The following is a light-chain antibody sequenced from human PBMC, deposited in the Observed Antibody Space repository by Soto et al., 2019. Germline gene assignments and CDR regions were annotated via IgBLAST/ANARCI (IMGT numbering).Light chain of an antibody. CDR3: LQSSNMPWT. J-gene: IGKJ1*01. CDR1: QTVSRY. V-gene: IGKV1-39*01. CDR2: SAE. Sequence: DIQMTQSPSSLSASIGDRVTITCRASQTVSRYLNWYQQKPGKAPKLLIYSAESLQSGVPPRFSGSGSGTDFTLTISSLQPEDFATYYCLQSSNMPWTFGQGTKVESK.